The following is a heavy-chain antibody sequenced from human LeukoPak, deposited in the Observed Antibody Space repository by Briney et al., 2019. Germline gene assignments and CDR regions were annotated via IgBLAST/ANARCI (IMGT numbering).Heavy chain of an antibody. CDR3: ARGQWLSHFDY. CDR2: IYYSGST. CDR1: GGSISSYY. Sequence: SETLPLTCTVSGGSISSYYWSWIRQPPGKGLEWIGYIYYSGSTNYNPSLKSRVTISVDTSKNQFSLKLSSVTAADTAVYYCARGQWLSHFDYWGQGTLVTVSS. V-gene: IGHV4-59*01. J-gene: IGHJ4*02. D-gene: IGHD6-19*01.